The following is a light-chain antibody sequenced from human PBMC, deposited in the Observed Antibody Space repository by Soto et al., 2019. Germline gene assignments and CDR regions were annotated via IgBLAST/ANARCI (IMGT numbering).Light chain of an antibody. J-gene: IGLJ1*01. V-gene: IGLV2-8*01. CDR3: SSYAGSNNPYV. CDR1: SSDFGGYNY. CDR2: EVT. Sequence: QSALTQPPSASGSPGQSVTISCTGTSSDFGGYNYVSWYQQHPGKAPKLMIYEVTKRPSGVPDRFSGSKSGNTASLTVSGLQAEDEADYYFSSYAGSNNPYVFGPGTKLTVL.